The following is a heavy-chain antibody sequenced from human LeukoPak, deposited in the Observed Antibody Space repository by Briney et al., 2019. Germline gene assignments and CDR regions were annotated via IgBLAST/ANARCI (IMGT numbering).Heavy chain of an antibody. D-gene: IGHD1-26*01. Sequence: GSSVKVSCKASGGTFSSYAISWVRQAPGQGLEWMGKIIPILGIANYAQKFQGRVTITADKSTSTAYMELSSLRSEDTAVYYCARVLRVGATRHFDYWGQGTLVTVSS. J-gene: IGHJ4*02. CDR3: ARVLRVGATRHFDY. CDR1: GGTFSSYA. V-gene: IGHV1-69*04. CDR2: IIPILGIA.